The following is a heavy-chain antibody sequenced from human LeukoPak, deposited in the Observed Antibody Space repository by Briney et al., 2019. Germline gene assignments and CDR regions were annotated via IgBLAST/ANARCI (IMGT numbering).Heavy chain of an antibody. Sequence: GGSLRLPCAASGFTFSSYAMHWVRQAPGKGLEWVAVISYDGSNKYYADSVKGRFTISRDNSKNTLYLQMNSLRAEDTAVYYCARGQSLYFDYWGQGTLVTVSS. V-gene: IGHV3-30-3*01. CDR2: ISYDGSNK. CDR1: GFTFSSYA. J-gene: IGHJ4*02. CDR3: ARGQSLYFDY.